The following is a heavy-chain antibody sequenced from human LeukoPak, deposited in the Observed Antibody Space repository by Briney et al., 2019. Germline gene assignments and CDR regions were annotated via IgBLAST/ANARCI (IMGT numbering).Heavy chain of an antibody. CDR2: IFYSGST. J-gene: IGHJ5*02. V-gene: IGHV4-39*07. D-gene: IGHD3-3*01. CDR3: ARKAYYDFWSGYGEANWFDP. Sequence: SETLSLTCTVSGGSISTSNYYWGWIRQPPGKGLEWIGNIFYSGSTYYSPSLKSRVTISLDTSRNQFSLKLTSVTAADTAVYYCARKAYYDFWSGYGEANWFDPWGQGTLVTVSS. CDR1: GGSISTSNYY.